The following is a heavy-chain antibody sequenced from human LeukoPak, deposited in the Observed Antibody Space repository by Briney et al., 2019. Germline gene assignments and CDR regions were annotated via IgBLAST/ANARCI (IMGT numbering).Heavy chain of an antibody. V-gene: IGHV4-34*01. Sequence: PGGSLRLSCAASGFTFSSYGMSWVRQAPGKGLEWIGEINHSGSTNYNPSLKSRVTISVDTSKNQFSLKLSSVTAADTAVYYCARGLRDRITMVRGRKYWYFDLWGRGTLVTVSS. CDR2: INHSGST. CDR3: ARGLRDRITMVRGRKYWYFDL. D-gene: IGHD3-10*01. J-gene: IGHJ2*01. CDR1: GFTFSSYG.